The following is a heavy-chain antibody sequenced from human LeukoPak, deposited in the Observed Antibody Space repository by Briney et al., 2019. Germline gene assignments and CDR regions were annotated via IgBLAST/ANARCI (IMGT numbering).Heavy chain of an antibody. D-gene: IGHD2-15*01. CDR1: GFTFTNNA. Sequence: GGSLRLSCAMSGFTFTNNAMTWVRQAPGKGLEWVSTVGGGDVEIHYADSVKGRFTISRDNSKNTLYLQMNSLRAEDTAVYYCGRGHRFCSRGNCNSPVDYWGQGTLVTVSS. J-gene: IGHJ4*02. CDR3: GRGHRFCSRGNCNSPVDY. CDR2: VGGGDVEI. V-gene: IGHV3-23*01.